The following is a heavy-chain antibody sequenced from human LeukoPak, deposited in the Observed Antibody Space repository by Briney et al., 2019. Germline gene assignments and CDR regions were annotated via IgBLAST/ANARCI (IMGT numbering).Heavy chain of an antibody. D-gene: IGHD6-19*01. J-gene: IGHJ4*02. Sequence: GGSLRLSCAASGFTFSNAWMSWVRQAPGKGLGWVAFIQYSGNNKYYADSVKGRFTISRDNSKNTLYLQMNSLRSDDTALYYCAKDQWLVLNYWGQGTLVTVSS. CDR1: GFTFSNAW. CDR2: IQYSGNNK. V-gene: IGHV3-30*02. CDR3: AKDQWLVLNY.